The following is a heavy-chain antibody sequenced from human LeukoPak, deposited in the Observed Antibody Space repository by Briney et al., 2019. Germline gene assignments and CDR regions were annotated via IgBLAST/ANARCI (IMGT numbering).Heavy chain of an antibody. J-gene: IGHJ6*02. Sequence: ASVKVSCKASGYTFTSYYIHWVRQAPGQGLEWMGIINPSGGSTSYAQKFQGRVTMTRDTSTSTVYMELSSLRSEDTAVYYCAGVKAAAGTSTAYYYYYGMDVWGQGTTVTVSS. D-gene: IGHD6-13*01. CDR2: INPSGGST. CDR3: AGVKAAAGTSTAYYYYYGMDV. CDR1: GYTFTSYY. V-gene: IGHV1-46*01.